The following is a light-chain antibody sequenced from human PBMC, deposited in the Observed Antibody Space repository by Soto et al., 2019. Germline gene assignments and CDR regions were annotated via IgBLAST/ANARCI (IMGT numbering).Light chain of an antibody. V-gene: IGLV2-14*03. CDR1: SSEVGGYNY. CDR3: SSYTSSSTVV. CDR2: DVS. Sequence: QSVLTQPASVSGSPGQSIAISCTGTSSEVGGYNYVSWYQQHPGKAPKLIIYDVSNRPSGVSNRLSGSKSGNTASLTSSGLQAEDEADYYCSSYTSSSTVVFGGGTKRTVL. J-gene: IGLJ2*01.